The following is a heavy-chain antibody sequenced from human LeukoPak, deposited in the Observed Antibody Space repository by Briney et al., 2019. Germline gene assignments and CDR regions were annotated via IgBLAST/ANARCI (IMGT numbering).Heavy chain of an antibody. CDR1: GGSFSGYY. Sequence: PSETLSLTCAVYGGSFSGYYWSWIRQPPGKGLEWIGEINHSGSTNYNPSLKSRVTISVDTSKNQFSLKLSSVTAADTAVYYCARGLRYSSGWYGYWGQGTLVTGSS. CDR3: ARGLRYSSGWYGY. J-gene: IGHJ4*02. V-gene: IGHV4-34*01. CDR2: INHSGST. D-gene: IGHD6-19*01.